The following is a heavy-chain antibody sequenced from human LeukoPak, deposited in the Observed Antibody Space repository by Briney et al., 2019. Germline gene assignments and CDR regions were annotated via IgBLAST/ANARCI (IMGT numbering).Heavy chain of an antibody. J-gene: IGHJ4*02. Sequence: PGGSLRLSCAASGFTFRSYAMNWVRQAPGKGLEWVSAISGSGSATYCADSVKGRFTISRDNSKNTLYLQMNSLRAEDTAVYYCAKGTKNYYDSSGYYFDYWGQGTLVTVSS. CDR3: AKGTKNYYDSSGYYFDY. CDR2: ISGSGSAT. V-gene: IGHV3-23*01. D-gene: IGHD3-22*01. CDR1: GFTFRSYA.